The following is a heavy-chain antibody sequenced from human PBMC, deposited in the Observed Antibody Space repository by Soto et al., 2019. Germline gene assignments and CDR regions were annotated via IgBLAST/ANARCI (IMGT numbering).Heavy chain of an antibody. CDR1: GGSISSGDYY. D-gene: IGHD6-19*01. J-gene: IGHJ4*02. CDR3: ARVAVVYGDS. V-gene: IGHV4-30-4*01. CDR2: IYYSGRT. Sequence: QVQLQESGPGLVKPSQTLSLTCTVSGGSISSGDYYWSWIRQPPGQGLEWMGYIYYSGRTYYNPSRKSRVTIAGDTSKNQCSRKLSSVTAADTAAYDWARVAVVYGDSGGQGTLVTVSS.